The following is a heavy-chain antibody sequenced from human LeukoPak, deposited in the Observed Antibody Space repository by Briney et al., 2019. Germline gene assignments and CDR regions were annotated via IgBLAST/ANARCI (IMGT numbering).Heavy chain of an antibody. CDR3: AKDLLGPVRYSGYDSDAIDI. Sequence: QPGGSLRLSCAASGFTFSSYWMHWVRQAPGKGLVWVSRINTDGSSTSYADSVKGRFTISRDNSKNTVYLQMNSLRAEDTAIYYCAKDLLGPVRYSGYDSDAIDIWGQGTVVTVSS. CDR1: GFTFSSYW. D-gene: IGHD5-12*01. CDR2: INTDGSST. J-gene: IGHJ3*02. V-gene: IGHV3-74*01.